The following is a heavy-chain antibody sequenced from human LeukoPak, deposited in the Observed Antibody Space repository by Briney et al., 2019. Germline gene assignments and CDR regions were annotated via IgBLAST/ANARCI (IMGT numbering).Heavy chain of an antibody. Sequence: ASVKVSCKASGYTFTSYGISWVRQAPVQGLEWMGWISAYNGNTNYAQKLQGRVTMTTDTSTSTAYMELRSLRSDDTAVYYCAREGLDYYGSGSYYSDYWGQGTLVTVSS. CDR2: ISAYNGNT. CDR3: AREGLDYYGSGSYYSDY. CDR1: GYTFTSYG. V-gene: IGHV1-18*01. D-gene: IGHD3-10*01. J-gene: IGHJ4*02.